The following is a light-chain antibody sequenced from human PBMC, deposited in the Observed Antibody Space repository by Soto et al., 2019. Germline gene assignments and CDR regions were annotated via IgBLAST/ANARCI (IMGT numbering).Light chain of an antibody. CDR1: SSNLGAGYD. V-gene: IGLV1-40*01. CDR2: GNN. Sequence: QSALTQPPSVSGAPGQRVTISCTGSSSNLGAGYDVHWYQQLPGTAPRLLIYGNNNRPSGVPDRFSGSRSGTSASLAITGLQAEDEADTYCQSYENSLGATYVFVTGTKVTVL. J-gene: IGLJ1*01. CDR3: QSYENSLGATYV.